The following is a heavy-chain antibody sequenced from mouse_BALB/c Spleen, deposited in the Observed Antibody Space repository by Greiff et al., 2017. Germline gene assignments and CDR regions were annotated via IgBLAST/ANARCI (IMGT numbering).Heavy chain of an antibody. J-gene: IGHJ3*01. Sequence: QVQLKQSGAELVKPGASVKLSCKASGYTFTSYYMYWVKQRPGQGLEWIGEINPSNGGTNFNEKFKSKATLTVDKSSSTAYMQLSSLTSEDSAVYYCTRGLRLWFAYWGQGTLVTVSA. V-gene: IGHV1S81*02. D-gene: IGHD2-2*01. CDR1: GYTFTSYY. CDR3: TRGLRLWFAY. CDR2: INPSNGGT.